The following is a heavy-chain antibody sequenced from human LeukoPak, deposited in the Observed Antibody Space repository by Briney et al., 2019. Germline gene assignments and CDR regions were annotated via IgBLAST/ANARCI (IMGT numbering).Heavy chain of an antibody. J-gene: IGHJ4*02. CDR1: GGSISSYY. V-gene: IGHV4-59*08. CDR2: IYYSGST. CDR3: ARHHPIAAADPFLDY. Sequence: PSETLSLTCTVSGGSISSYYWSWTRQPPGKGLEWIGYIYYSGSTNYNPSLKSRVTISVDTSKNQFSLKLSSVTAADTAVYYCARHHPIAAADPFLDYWGQGTLVTVSS. D-gene: IGHD6-13*01.